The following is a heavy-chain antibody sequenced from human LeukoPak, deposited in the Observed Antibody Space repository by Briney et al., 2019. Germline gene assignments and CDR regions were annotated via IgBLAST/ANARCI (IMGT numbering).Heavy chain of an antibody. CDR2: IYYSGST. D-gene: IGHD5-18*01. V-gene: IGHV4-59*01. CDR1: GGSITSYY. CDR3: ARSRGYTYIPYYYGMDV. Sequence: PSETLSLTCTVSGGSITSYYWSWIRQPPGKGLERIGYIYYSGSTKYNPSLKSRVTISVDTSKNQFSLKLSSVTAADTAVYYCARSRGYTYIPYYYGMDVWGQGTTVTVSS. J-gene: IGHJ6*02.